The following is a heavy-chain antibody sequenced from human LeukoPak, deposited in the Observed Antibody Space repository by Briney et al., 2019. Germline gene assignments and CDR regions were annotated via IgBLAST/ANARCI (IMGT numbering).Heavy chain of an antibody. V-gene: IGHV4-30-4*01. CDR3: ARVGRLSLATTCPRAAFDY. Sequence: SETLSLTCTVSGGSISSGDYYWSRIPQPPGKGLEWIGYTYYSGSTYYNPSLKSRVTISVDTSKNQFSLKLSSVTAADTAVYYCARVGRLSLATTCPRAAFDYWGQGTLVTVSS. J-gene: IGHJ4*02. D-gene: IGHD5-24*01. CDR1: GGSISSGDYY. CDR2: TYYSGST.